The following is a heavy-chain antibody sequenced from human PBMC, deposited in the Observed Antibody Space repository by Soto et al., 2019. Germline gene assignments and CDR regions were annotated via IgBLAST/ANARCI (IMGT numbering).Heavy chain of an antibody. CDR3: ARVEWDYDNWFDP. Sequence: PSETLSLTCTVSGGSISSGGYYWSWIRQHPGKGLEWIGYIYYSGSTYYNPSLKSRVTISVDTSKDQFSLKLSSVTAADTAVYYCARVEWDYDNWFDPWGQGTLVTVS. CDR2: IYYSGST. D-gene: IGHD1-26*01. J-gene: IGHJ5*02. V-gene: IGHV4-31*03. CDR1: GGSISSGGYY.